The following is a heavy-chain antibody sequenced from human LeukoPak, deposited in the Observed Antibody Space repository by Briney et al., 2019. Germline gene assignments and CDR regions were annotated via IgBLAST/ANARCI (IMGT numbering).Heavy chain of an antibody. CDR1: GFTFSSYS. CDR2: ISSGSSYI. J-gene: IGHJ4*02. V-gene: IGHV3-21*04. D-gene: IGHD1-26*01. CDR3: AKETSESYSPLDY. Sequence: GGSLRLSCAASGFTFSSYSMNWVRQAPGKGLEWVSSISSGSSYIYYADSVKGRFTISRDNAKNSLYLQMNSLRAEDTAVFYCAKETSESYSPLDYWGQGTLVTVSS.